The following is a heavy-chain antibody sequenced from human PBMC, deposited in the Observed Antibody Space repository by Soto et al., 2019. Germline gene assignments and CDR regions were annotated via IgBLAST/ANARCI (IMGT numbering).Heavy chain of an antibody. CDR3: ARAYGDYVLDY. Sequence: GGSLRVSCAASGFTFGSYAMHWVRQAPGKGLEWVAVISYDGSNKYYADPVKGRFTISRDNSKNTLYLQMNSLRAEDTAVYYCARAYGDYVLDYWGQGTLVTVSS. CDR1: GFTFGSYA. D-gene: IGHD4-17*01. V-gene: IGHV3-30-3*01. CDR2: ISYDGSNK. J-gene: IGHJ4*02.